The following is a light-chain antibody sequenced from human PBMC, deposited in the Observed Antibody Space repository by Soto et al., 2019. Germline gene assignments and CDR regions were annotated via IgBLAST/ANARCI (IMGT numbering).Light chain of an antibody. CDR1: SSNIESNT. Sequence: QSVPTQPPSASGTPGQRVTISCSGSSSNIESNTVTWYQQLPGTAPKLVIYSNYDRPSGVPDRFSGSTSGTSASLVIRGLQSEDEADYYCAAWDDILNGYVFGDGTKVTVL. CDR3: AAWDDILNGYV. J-gene: IGLJ1*01. CDR2: SNY. V-gene: IGLV1-44*01.